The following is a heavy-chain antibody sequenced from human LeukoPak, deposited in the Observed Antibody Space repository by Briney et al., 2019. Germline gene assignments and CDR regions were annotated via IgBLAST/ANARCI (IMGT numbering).Heavy chain of an antibody. CDR2: ISGSGGST. J-gene: IGHJ4*02. V-gene: IGHV3-23*01. Sequence: GESLRLSCVLSGLTFSDAWMSWVRRAPGKGLEWVSAISGSGGSTYYADSVKGRFTISRDNAWNSLYLQMNSLRAEDTAVYYCARGGLDIVVVPAATWSLFDYWGQGTLVTVSS. CDR1: GLTFSDAW. D-gene: IGHD2-2*01. CDR3: ARGGLDIVVVPAATWSLFDY.